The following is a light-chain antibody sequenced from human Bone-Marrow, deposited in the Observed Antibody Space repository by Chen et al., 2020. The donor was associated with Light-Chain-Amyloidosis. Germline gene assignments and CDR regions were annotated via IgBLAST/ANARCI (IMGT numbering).Light chain of an antibody. V-gene: IGLV3-21*02. CDR1: NIGSTS. CDR3: QVWDRTSDRPV. CDR2: DDS. Sequence: SYVLTQPSSVSVAPGQTATIACGGNNIGSTSVHWYQQTPGQAPLLVVYDDSDRPSGIPQRLSGANAGHPATVIIGRVAAGDVADYYCQVWDRTSDRPVLGGGTRLSFL. J-gene: IGLJ3*02.